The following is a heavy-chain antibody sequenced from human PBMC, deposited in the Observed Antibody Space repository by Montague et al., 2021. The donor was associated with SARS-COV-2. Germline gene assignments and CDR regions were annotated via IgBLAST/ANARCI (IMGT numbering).Heavy chain of an antibody. D-gene: IGHD3-9*01. CDR1: GFSLSTSGMC. V-gene: IGHV2-70*01. CDR2: IDWDDDK. J-gene: IGHJ4*02. CDR3: ARTYYDILTGYYTYDD. Sequence: PALVTPTQTLTLTCTFSGFSLSTSGMCVSWIRQPPGKALEWLALIDWDDDKYYSTSLKPRLTIFKDTSKNQVVLTMTNMDPVDTATYYCARTYYDILTGYYTYDDWGQGTLVTVSS.